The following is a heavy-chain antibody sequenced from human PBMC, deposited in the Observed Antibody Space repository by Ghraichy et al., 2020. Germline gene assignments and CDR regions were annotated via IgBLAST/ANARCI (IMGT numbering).Heavy chain of an antibody. Sequence: SETLSLTCAVYGGSFSGYYWSWIRQPPGKGLEWIGEINHSGSTNYNPSLKSRVTISVDTSKNQFSLKLTSVTAADTAVYYCARGRGVDYYGMDVWGQGTTVTVSS. D-gene: IGHD2-15*01. J-gene: IGHJ6*02. CDR1: GGSFSGYY. V-gene: IGHV4-34*01. CDR2: INHSGST. CDR3: ARGRGVDYYGMDV.